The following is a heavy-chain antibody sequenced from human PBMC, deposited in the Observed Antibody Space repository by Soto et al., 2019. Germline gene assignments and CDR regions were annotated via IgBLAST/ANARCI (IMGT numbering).Heavy chain of an antibody. CDR2: IYYSGTT. D-gene: IGHD1-26*01. Sequence: SETLSLTCAVSGYSISSINWWGWIRQPPGKGLEWIGYIYYSGTTYYNPSLKSRVTMSVDTSKNQFSLKLTSVTAVGTAVYYCARREIQGPIDYWGQGTLVTVSS. J-gene: IGHJ4*02. V-gene: IGHV4-28*01. CDR1: GYSISSINW. CDR3: ARREIQGPIDY.